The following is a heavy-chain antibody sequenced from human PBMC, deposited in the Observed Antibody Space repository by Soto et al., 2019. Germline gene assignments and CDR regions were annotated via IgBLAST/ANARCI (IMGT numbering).Heavy chain of an antibody. D-gene: IGHD1-1*01. CDR2: ISWDSTTV. CDR3: VQGRYPTMATPLDH. CDR1: GFTFDNCA. V-gene: IGHV3-9*01. Sequence: EVQLVESGGGLVQPGRSLRLSCSASGFTFDNCAMHWVRQAPGKGLEWVSGISWDSTTVGYADSVKGRFNISRDDAKHSLYLQMNSLRREDTALYYCVQGRYPTMATPLDHWGQGTLVTVSS. J-gene: IGHJ5*02.